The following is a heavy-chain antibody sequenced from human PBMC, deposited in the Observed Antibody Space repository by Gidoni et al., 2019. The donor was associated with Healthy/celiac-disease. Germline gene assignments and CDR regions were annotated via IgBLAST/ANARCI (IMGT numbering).Heavy chain of an antibody. J-gene: IGHJ5*02. V-gene: IGHV3-9*01. CDR2: ISWNSGSI. D-gene: IGHD3-3*01. Sequence: EVQLVESGGGLVQPGRSLRLSCAASGFTFDDYAMHWVRQAPGKGLEWVSGISWNSGSIGYADSVKGRFTISRDNAKNSLYLQMNSLRAEDTALYYCAKDIGSGFNWFDPWGQGTLVTVSS. CDR1: GFTFDDYA. CDR3: AKDIGSGFNWFDP.